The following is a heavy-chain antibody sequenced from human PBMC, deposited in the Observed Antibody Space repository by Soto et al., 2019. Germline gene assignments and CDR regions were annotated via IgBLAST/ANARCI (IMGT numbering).Heavy chain of an antibody. CDR3: ARGVSGSVYYDILTGYSRGRWFDP. CDR1: GGSFSGYY. V-gene: IGHV4-34*01. D-gene: IGHD3-9*01. J-gene: IGHJ5*02. CDR2: INHGGST. Sequence: PSETLSLTCAVYGGSFSGYYWSWIRQPPGKGLEWIGEINHGGSTNYNPSLKSRVTISVDTSKNQFSLKLSSVTAADTAVYYCARGVSGSVYYDILTGYSRGRWFDPWGQGTLVTVSS.